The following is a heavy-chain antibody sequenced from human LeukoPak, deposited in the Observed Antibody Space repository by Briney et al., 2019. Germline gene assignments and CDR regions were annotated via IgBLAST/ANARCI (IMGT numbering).Heavy chain of an antibody. CDR1: GDSISSYY. V-gene: IGHV4-59*01. CDR2: IYYSGST. CDR3: ARDSTPNGDYAFDI. J-gene: IGHJ3*02. Sequence: PSETLSLTCSVSGDSISSYYWSWIRQPPGKGLEWIGYIYYSGSTNYNPSLKSRVTISVDTSKNQFSLKLSSVTAADTAVYYCARDSTPNGDYAFDIWGQGTMVTVSS. D-gene: IGHD4-17*01.